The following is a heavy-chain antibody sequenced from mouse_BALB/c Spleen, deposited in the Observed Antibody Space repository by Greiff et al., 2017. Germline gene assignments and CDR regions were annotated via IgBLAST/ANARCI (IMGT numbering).Heavy chain of an antibody. CDR3: ARGDY. J-gene: IGHJ2*01. CDR1: GYSITSDYA. CDR2: ISYSGST. V-gene: IGHV3-2*02. Sequence: EVKLLESGPGLVKPSQSLSLTCTVTGYSITSDYAWNWIRQSPGNILEWMGYISYSGSTSYNPSLKSQISITRDTSKNQFFLQLNSVTTEDTATYYCARGDYWGQGTTLTVSS.